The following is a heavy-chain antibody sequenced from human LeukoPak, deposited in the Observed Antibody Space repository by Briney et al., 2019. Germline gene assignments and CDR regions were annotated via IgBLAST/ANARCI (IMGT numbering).Heavy chain of an antibody. CDR3: ARGTGLGWELLLGGQYYFDY. CDR2: ISAYNGNT. Sequence: ASVKVSCKASGYTFTSYSFSWVRQAPGQGLEWMGWISAYNGNTNYAQKLQGRVTMTTDTSTSTAYMELRSLRSDDTAVYYCARGTGLGWELLLGGQYYFDYWGQGTLVTVSS. D-gene: IGHD1-26*01. J-gene: IGHJ4*02. V-gene: IGHV1-18*01. CDR1: GYTFTSYS.